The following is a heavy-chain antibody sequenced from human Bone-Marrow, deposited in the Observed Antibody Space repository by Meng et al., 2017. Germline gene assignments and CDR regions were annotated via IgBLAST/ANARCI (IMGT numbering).Heavy chain of an antibody. CDR2: ISSSSSYI. V-gene: IGHV3-21*01. D-gene: IGHD3-9*01. CDR3: ASQGGWLRYFDWSMDY. CDR1: GFTFSSYS. J-gene: IGHJ4*02. Sequence: GGSLRLSCAASGFTFSSYSMNWVRQAPGKGLEWVSSISSSSSYIYYADSVKGRFTISRDNAKNSLYLQMSSLRAEDTAVYYCASQGGWLRYFDWSMDYWGQGTLVTVSS.